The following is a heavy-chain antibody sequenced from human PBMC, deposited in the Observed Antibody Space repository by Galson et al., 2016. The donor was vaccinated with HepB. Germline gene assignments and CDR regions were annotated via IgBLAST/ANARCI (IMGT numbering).Heavy chain of an antibody. Sequence: SLRLSCAASGFSFSTYGIHWVRQTPGKGLEWVAVISYAGGKEHYADSVKGRFTISRDNSKNTVFLQMNSLRREDTAVYYCAKGSSSWNFSYWFDPWGQGSLVTGSS. CDR3: AKGSSSWNFSYWFDP. V-gene: IGHV3-30*18. CDR1: GFSFSTYG. D-gene: IGHD6-13*01. J-gene: IGHJ5*02. CDR2: ISYAGGKE.